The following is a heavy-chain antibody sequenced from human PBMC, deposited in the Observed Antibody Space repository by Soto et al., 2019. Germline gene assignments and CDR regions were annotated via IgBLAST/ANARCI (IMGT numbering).Heavy chain of an antibody. J-gene: IGHJ5*02. CDR2: IYYSGST. Sequence: PSETLSLTCTVSGGSISSSTYYWGWIRQPPGKGPEWIGTIYYSGSTHYNPSLKSRVTISVDTSKNQFSLKLSSVTAADTAVYYCARHPVILPAATNHWFDPWGQGTLVTVSS. D-gene: IGHD2-2*01. CDR1: GGSISSSTYY. CDR3: ARHPVILPAATNHWFDP. V-gene: IGHV4-39*01.